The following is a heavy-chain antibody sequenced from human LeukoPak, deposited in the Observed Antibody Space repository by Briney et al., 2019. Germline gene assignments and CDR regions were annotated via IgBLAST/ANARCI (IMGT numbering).Heavy chain of an antibody. Sequence: GASVKVSCKASGYIFTDYYINWVRQAPGQGPEWLGWMKANSGGANYAQKFQGRVTMTRDTSTSTAYMELSGLKSGDTAVYYCGRAGYRNYVFYYYMDVWGNGTTVTVSS. J-gene: IGHJ6*03. CDR1: GYIFTDYY. D-gene: IGHD4-11*01. V-gene: IGHV1-2*02. CDR3: GRAGYRNYVFYYYMDV. CDR2: MKANSGGA.